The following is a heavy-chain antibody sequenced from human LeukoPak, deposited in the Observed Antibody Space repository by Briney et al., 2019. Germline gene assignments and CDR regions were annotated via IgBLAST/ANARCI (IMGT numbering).Heavy chain of an antibody. D-gene: IGHD5-18*01. CDR3: ARDRGYGYSYGFMSE. Sequence: ASVKVSCKASGYTFTSYYMHWVRQAPGQGLEWMGIINPSGGSTSYAQKFQGRVTMTRDTSTSTVHMELSSLRSEDTAVYYCARDRGYGYSYGFMSEWGQGTLVTVSS. CDR2: INPSGGST. J-gene: IGHJ4*02. V-gene: IGHV1-46*01. CDR1: GYTFTSYY.